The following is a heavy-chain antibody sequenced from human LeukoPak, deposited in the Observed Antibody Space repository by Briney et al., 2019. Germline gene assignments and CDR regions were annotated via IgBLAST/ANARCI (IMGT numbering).Heavy chain of an antibody. CDR1: GFTFSLYA. CDR2: INSDGSYI. Sequence: GGSLRLSCSASGFTFSLYAMHWVRQAPGKGLEYVSAINSDGSYIYYADSVKGRFTNSRDNSKNTLYLQMNSLRAEDTAVYYCARDPTTRSNRAQFYSDYWGQGTLVIVSS. V-gene: IGHV3-64*04. D-gene: IGHD4-17*01. J-gene: IGHJ4*02. CDR3: ARDPTTRSNRAQFYSDY.